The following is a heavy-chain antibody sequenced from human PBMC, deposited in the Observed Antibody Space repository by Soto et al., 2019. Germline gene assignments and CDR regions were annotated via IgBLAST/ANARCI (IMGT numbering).Heavy chain of an antibody. CDR2: IYWDDDK. V-gene: IGHV2-5*02. Sequence: QITLKESGPTRVKPTQTLALTCNFSGFSISTSGVGVGWIRQSPGKALEWLAVIYWDDDKRYNPSLRSRITISKDTSKNEVVLLMTNMDPVDTGTYYCVHRRPWSSNWNSGWFDPWGQGTLVTVSS. CDR1: GFSISTSGVG. CDR3: VHRRPWSSNWNSGWFDP. D-gene: IGHD1-1*01. J-gene: IGHJ5*02.